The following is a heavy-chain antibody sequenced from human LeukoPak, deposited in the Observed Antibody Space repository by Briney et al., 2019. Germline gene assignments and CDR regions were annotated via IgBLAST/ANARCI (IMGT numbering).Heavy chain of an antibody. D-gene: IGHD2-21*02. Sequence: ASVKVSCKTSGFTFTGYYIHWVRQAPGQGLEWMGWINPSSGGTNYAQKFQGRVTMTRDTSITTAYMDLSRLRSDDTAVYYCATDGPYCGGDCYSPTGYWGQGTLVTVSS. CDR1: GFTFTGYY. CDR3: ATDGPYCGGDCYSPTGY. CDR2: INPSSGGT. J-gene: IGHJ4*02. V-gene: IGHV1-2*02.